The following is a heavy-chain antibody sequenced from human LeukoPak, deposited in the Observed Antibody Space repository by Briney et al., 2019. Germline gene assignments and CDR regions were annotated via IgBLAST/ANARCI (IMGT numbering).Heavy chain of an antibody. V-gene: IGHV4-39*01. CDR2: IYYSGST. D-gene: IGHD3-3*01. CDR1: GGSISSSSYY. Sequence: SETVSLTCTVSGGSISSSSYYWGWIRQPPGKGLEWIGSIYYSGSTYYNPSLKSRVTISVDTSKNQFSLKLSSVTAADTAVYYCARHKGVDYDFWSGYPHFDYWGQGTLVTVSS. J-gene: IGHJ4*02. CDR3: ARHKGVDYDFWSGYPHFDY.